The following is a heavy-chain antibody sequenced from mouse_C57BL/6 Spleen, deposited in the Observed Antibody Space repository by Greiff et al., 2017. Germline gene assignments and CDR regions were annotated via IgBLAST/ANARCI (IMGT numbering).Heavy chain of an antibody. J-gene: IGHJ3*01. D-gene: IGHD2-4*01. CDR3: AICYDYGGFAY. V-gene: IGHV1-53*01. Sequence: VQLQQPGPELVKPGASVKMSCKASGYTFTSYWMNWVKQRPGQGLEWIGNINPSNGGTNYNEKFKSKATLTVDKSSSTAYMQLLSLTSEDSSVYYCAICYDYGGFAYWGQGTLVTVSA. CDR1: GYTFTSYW. CDR2: INPSNGGT.